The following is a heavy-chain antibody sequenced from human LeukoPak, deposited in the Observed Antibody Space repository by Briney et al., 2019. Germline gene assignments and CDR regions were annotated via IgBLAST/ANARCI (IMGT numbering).Heavy chain of an antibody. Sequence: PGGSLRLSCAASGFTFSSYSMNWVRQAPGEGLEWVSYISSLSGTIYYADSVKGRFTISRDNAKNSLYLQMNSLRAEDTAVYYCARGGVEWIQLWLTPFDYWGQGTLATVSS. J-gene: IGHJ4*02. CDR3: ARGGVEWIQLWLTPFDY. CDR2: ISSLSGTI. CDR1: GFTFSSYS. V-gene: IGHV3-48*04. D-gene: IGHD5-18*01.